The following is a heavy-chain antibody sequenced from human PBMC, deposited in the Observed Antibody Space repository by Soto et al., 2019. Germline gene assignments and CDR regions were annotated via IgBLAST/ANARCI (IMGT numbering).Heavy chain of an antibody. Sequence: GASVKVSCKASGYTFTGYYVHWVREAPGQGLEWMGWINPETGGTSYAQKFQGRATLSRDTSINTAYLEVSRLRFDDAAVYFCARERYQVISDGMDVWGQGTTVTAS. J-gene: IGHJ6*02. D-gene: IGHD2-2*01. CDR3: ARERYQVISDGMDV. V-gene: IGHV1-2*02. CDR2: INPETGGT. CDR1: GYTFTGYY.